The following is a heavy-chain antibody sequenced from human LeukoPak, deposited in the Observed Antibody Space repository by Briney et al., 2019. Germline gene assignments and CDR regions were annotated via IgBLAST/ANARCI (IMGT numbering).Heavy chain of an antibody. CDR3: ASGRRQTTWFGEFAHYFDY. Sequence: ASVKVSCKASGYTFTSYGISWVRQAPGQGLEWMGWISAYNGNTSYAQKLQGRVTMTTDTSTSTAYMELRSLRSDDTAVYYCASGRRQTTWFGEFAHYFDYWGQGTLVTVSS. V-gene: IGHV1-18*01. D-gene: IGHD3-10*01. J-gene: IGHJ4*02. CDR2: ISAYNGNT. CDR1: GYTFTSYG.